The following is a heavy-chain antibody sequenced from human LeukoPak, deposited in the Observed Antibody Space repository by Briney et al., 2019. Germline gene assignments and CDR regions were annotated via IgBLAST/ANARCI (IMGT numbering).Heavy chain of an antibody. CDR3: ARVEGYCSSTSCRDWFDP. CDR1: GGSISSYY. CDR2: IYYSGST. Sequence: PSETLSLTCTVSGGSISSYYWSWIRQPPGKGLEWIGYIYYSGSTNYNPSLKSRVTISVDTSKNQFSLKLSSVTAADTAVYYCARVEGYCSSTSCRDWFDPWGQGTLVTVSS. J-gene: IGHJ5*02. V-gene: IGHV4-59*08. D-gene: IGHD2-2*01.